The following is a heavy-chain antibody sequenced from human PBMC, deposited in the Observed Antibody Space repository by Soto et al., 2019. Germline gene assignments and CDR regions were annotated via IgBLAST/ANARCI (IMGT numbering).Heavy chain of an antibody. CDR1: GFTVSSNY. CDR2: IYSGGST. J-gene: IGHJ6*03. Sequence: GGSLRLSCAASGFTVSSNYRSWVRQAPGKGLEWVSVIYSGGSTYYADSVKGRFTISRDNSKNTLYLQMNSLRAEDTAVYYCARGHSEYYYYYMDVWGKGTTVTVSS. V-gene: IGHV3-66*01. CDR3: ARGHSEYYYYYMDV. D-gene: IGHD3-10*01.